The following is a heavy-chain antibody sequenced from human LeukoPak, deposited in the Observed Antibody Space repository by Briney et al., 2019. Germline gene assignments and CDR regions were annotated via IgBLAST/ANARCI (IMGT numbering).Heavy chain of an antibody. D-gene: IGHD3-22*01. CDR2: IIPIFGTA. CDR1: GGTFSSYA. CDR3: ARSSRYYDSSGLQAYYSDY. Sequence: ASVKVSCKSSGGTFSSYAISWVRQAPGQGLEWKGGIIPIFGTANYAQKFQGRVTITADESTSTAYMELSSLRSEDTAVYYCARSSRYYDSSGLQAYYSDYWGQGTLVTVSS. V-gene: IGHV1-69*01. J-gene: IGHJ4*02.